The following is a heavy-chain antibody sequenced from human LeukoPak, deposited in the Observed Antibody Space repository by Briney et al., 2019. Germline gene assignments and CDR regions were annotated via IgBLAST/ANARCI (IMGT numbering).Heavy chain of an antibody. Sequence: ASVKVSCKASGGTFSSYAISWVRQAPGQGLEWMGGIIPIFGTANYAQKFQGRVTITADESTSTAYMELSSLRSEDTAVYYCARDPKVGATYFDYWGQGTLVTVSS. CDR3: ARDPKVGATYFDY. D-gene: IGHD1-26*01. J-gene: IGHJ4*02. V-gene: IGHV1-69*13. CDR2: IIPIFGTA. CDR1: GGTFSSYA.